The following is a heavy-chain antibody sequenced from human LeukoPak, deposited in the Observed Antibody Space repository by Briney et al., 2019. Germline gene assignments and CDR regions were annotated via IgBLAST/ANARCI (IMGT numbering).Heavy chain of an antibody. V-gene: IGHV4-59*08. CDR3: ARVITFGGVIVIKGFFMDV. CDR2: IYYSGST. J-gene: IGHJ6*03. D-gene: IGHD3-16*02. Sequence: PSETLSLTCTVSGGSIISHYWSWIRQPPGKGLEWIGYIYYSGSTNYNPSLKSRVTISVDMSKNQFSLKLSSVTAADTAVYYCARVITFGGVIVIKGFFMDVWGKGTTVTISS. CDR1: GGSIISHY.